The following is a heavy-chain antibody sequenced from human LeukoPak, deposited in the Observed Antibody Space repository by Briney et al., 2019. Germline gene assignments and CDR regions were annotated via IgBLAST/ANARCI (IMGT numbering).Heavy chain of an antibody. Sequence: GGSLRLSCAASGFTFSSYNMNWVRRAPGQGLEWVSTIRTNGAGTHYADSVRGRFTISRDDSKNTLYLQMDSLRAEDTAIYYCARDDYGDSGPLFDYWGQGTLVTVSS. V-gene: IGHV3-23*01. D-gene: IGHD4-17*01. CDR2: IRTNGAGT. J-gene: IGHJ4*02. CDR3: ARDDYGDSGPLFDY. CDR1: GFTFSSYN.